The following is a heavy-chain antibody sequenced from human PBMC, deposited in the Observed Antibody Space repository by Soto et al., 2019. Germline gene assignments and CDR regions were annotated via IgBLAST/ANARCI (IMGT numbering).Heavy chain of an antibody. Sequence: QVQLVQSGAEVKKPGASVKVSCKASGYTFTSYGISWVRQAPGQGLEWMGWISAYNGNTNYAQKLQGRVTMTTDTPTSTAYLELRSLTSDDTGGYYCARDQPQSYYDSSGYFGYWGQRTLVPGSS. J-gene: IGHJ4*02. V-gene: IGHV1-18*01. CDR2: ISAYNGNT. CDR1: GYTFTSYG. CDR3: ARDQPQSYYDSSGYFGY. D-gene: IGHD3-22*01.